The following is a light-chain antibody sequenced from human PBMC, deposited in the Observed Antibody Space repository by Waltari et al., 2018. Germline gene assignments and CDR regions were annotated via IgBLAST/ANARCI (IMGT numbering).Light chain of an antibody. CDR3: QHYNNLPLT. CDR1: QSISNK. CDR2: GAS. J-gene: IGKJ4*01. V-gene: IGKV3-15*01. Sequence: EIVLTQSPDTLSVSPGEGATLSCRASQSISNKLAWYQQKPGQAPRLLIFGASTRATGVPARFSGSGSGTEFTLSISSLQSEDFAVYFCQHYNNLPLTFGGGTRVEI.